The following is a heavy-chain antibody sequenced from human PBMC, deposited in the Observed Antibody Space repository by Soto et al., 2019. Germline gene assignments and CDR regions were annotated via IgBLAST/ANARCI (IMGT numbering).Heavy chain of an antibody. CDR1: GFTFSSYW. V-gene: IGHV3-7*01. J-gene: IGHJ6*03. CDR2: IKQDGSEK. CDR3: EGDIENLYYMAV. Sequence: PGGSLRLSCAASGFTFSSYWMSWVRQAPGKGLEWVANIKQDGSEKYYVDSVKGRFTISRDNAKNSLYLQMNSLRAEDTAVYYCEGDIENLYYMAVWGKGTTDTVS.